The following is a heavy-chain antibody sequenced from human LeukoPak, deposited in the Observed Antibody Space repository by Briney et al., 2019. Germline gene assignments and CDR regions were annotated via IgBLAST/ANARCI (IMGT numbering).Heavy chain of an antibody. Sequence: GASVKVSCKASGGTFSSYAISWVRQAAGQGLEWMGGIIPIFGTANYAQKFQGRVTITTDASTSTAYMELSSLRSEDTAVYYRARESSTRGSGYDSGGDYWGQGTLVTVSS. CDR2: IIPIFGTA. V-gene: IGHV1-69*05. J-gene: IGHJ4*02. CDR3: ARESSTRGSGYDSGGDY. D-gene: IGHD5-12*01. CDR1: GGTFSSYA.